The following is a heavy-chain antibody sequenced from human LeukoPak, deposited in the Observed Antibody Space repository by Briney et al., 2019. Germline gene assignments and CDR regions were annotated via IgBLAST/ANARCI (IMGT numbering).Heavy chain of an antibody. CDR3: ASSQTAAAGTSPYFQH. Sequence: GGSLRLSCAASGFTFSDYYMSWIRQAPGKGLEWVSYISSSGSTIYYADSVKGRFTISRDNAKNTLYLQMNSLRAKDTAVYYCASSQTAAAGTSPYFQHWGQGTLVTVSS. D-gene: IGHD6-13*01. CDR2: ISSSGSTI. V-gene: IGHV3-11*04. J-gene: IGHJ1*01. CDR1: GFTFSDYY.